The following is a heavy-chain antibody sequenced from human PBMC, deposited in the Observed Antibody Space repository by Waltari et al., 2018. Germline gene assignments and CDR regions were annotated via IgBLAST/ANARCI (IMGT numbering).Heavy chain of an antibody. J-gene: IGHJ3*02. CDR1: GFTFSRYG. V-gene: IGHV3-33*01. D-gene: IGHD3-22*01. Sequence: QVQLVESGGGVVQPGRSLRLSCAASGFTFSRYGMHWVRQAPGKGREWVAVIWYDGSKKYYADTVKGRFTISRDNSKNTLYLQMNSLRAEDTAVYYCARDRYDSSGYDAFDIWGQGTMVTVSS. CDR3: ARDRYDSSGYDAFDI. CDR2: IWYDGSKK.